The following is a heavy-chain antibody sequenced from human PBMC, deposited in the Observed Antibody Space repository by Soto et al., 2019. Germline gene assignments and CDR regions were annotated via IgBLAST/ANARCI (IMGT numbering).Heavy chain of an antibody. CDR1: GASISGFY. CDR3: VRDGTKTLRDWFDP. J-gene: IGHJ5*02. V-gene: IGHV4-4*07. CDR2: IYATGTT. D-gene: IGHD1-1*01. Sequence: SATLSLTCTVSGASISGFYWSWVRKSAGKGLEWIGRIYATGTTDYNPSLKSRVMMSVDTSKKQFSLKLRSVTAADTAVYYCVRDGTKTLRDWFDPWGQGISVTVSS.